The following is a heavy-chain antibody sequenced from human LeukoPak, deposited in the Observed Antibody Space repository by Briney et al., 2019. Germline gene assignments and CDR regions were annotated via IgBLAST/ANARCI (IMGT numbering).Heavy chain of an antibody. CDR1: GGSISSSSYY. CDR3: ARDSGSYQVDY. D-gene: IGHD1-26*01. J-gene: IGHJ4*02. V-gene: IGHV4-39*07. CDR2: IYYSGST. Sequence: SETLSLTCTVSGGSISSSSYYWGWIRQPPGKGLEWIGSIYYSGSTNYNPSLKSRVTISVDTSKNQFSLNLSSVTAADTAVYYCARDSGSYQVDYWGQGTLVTVSS.